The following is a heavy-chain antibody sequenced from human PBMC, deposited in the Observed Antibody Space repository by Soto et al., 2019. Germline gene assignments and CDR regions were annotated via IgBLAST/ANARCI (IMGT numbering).Heavy chain of an antibody. Sequence: SETLSLTCTVSGGSISSGDYYWSWIRQPPGKGLEWIGYIYYSGSTYYNPSLKSRVTISVDTSKNQFSLTLSSVTAADTAVYYCARDLRPGLDFWSGYPYYYYGMDVWGQATTVTVSS. J-gene: IGHJ6*02. CDR3: ARDLRPGLDFWSGYPYYYYGMDV. V-gene: IGHV4-30-4*01. CDR2: IYYSGST. D-gene: IGHD3-3*01. CDR1: GGSISSGDYY.